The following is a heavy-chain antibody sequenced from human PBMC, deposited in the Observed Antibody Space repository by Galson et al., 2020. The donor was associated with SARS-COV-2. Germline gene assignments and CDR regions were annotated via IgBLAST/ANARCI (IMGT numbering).Heavy chain of an antibody. J-gene: IGHJ6*02. CDR2: ITSNGGHS. CDR3: VKGQSPYYYAGMDV. CDR1: GFTFTTYA. Sequence: GGSLSLSCAASGFTFTTYAMHWVRQAPGKGLECVSAITSNGGHSYYADSVKGRFTISRDNSKNTLYLQMSSLRAEDTAVYYCVKGQSPYYYAGMDVWGQGTTVAVSS. V-gene: IGHV3-64D*08.